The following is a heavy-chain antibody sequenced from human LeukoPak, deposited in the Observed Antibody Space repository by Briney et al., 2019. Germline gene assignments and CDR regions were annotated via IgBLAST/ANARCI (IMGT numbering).Heavy chain of an antibody. CDR2: IKQDGSEK. J-gene: IGHJ4*02. CDR3: ASDFGSGSFFPY. V-gene: IGHV3-7*03. Sequence: GGSLRLSCAASGFTFSTHWMSWVRQIPGKGLEWVANIKQDGSEKHYVDSVRGRFTIPRDNAESSLYLQMNSLRAEDTAVYYCASDFGSGSFFPYWGQGTLVTVSS. D-gene: IGHD3-10*01. CDR1: GFTFSTHW.